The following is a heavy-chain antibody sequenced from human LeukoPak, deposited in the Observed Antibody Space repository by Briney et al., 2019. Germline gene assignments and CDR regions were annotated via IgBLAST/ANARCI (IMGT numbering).Heavy chain of an antibody. CDR1: GYTFTSYS. Sequence: GASVKVSCMASGYTFTSYSISWVRQAPGQGLEWMGWICAYNGNTNYAQKLQGRVTMTTDTSTSTAYMELRSMTSDDTAVYYCAVDRGILSRYLPNDSWGPGTLVTVSS. D-gene: IGHD3-9*01. CDR3: AVDRGILSRYLPNDS. J-gene: IGHJ4*02. V-gene: IGHV1-18*04. CDR2: ICAYNGNT.